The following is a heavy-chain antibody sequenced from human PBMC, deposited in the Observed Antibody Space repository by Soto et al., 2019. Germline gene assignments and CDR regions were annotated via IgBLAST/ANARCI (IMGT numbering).Heavy chain of an antibody. Sequence: QITLKESGPTLLKPTQTLTLTCTFSGFSLTTAGVGVGWFRQPPGKALEWLALVYWNDDIRYSPSLTTRLTITRDTSRNQVVLTMTNMDPMDTATYYCPHYMTTMNTGYFGYWAQGTLVTVSS. CDR1: GFSLTTAGVG. V-gene: IGHV2-5*01. J-gene: IGHJ4*02. D-gene: IGHD4-17*01. CDR3: PHYMTTMNTGYFGY. CDR2: VYWNDDI.